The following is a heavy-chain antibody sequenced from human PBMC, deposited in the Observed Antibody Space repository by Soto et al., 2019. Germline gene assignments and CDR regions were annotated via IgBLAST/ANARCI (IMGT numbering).Heavy chain of an antibody. CDR3: ARTYDSNGYANEFDS. CDR2: IYDNGIT. J-gene: IGHJ4*02. Sequence: QVVLQESGPGLVKPSETLSLTCSVSGRSITSYYWSWFRQPPGTGLEWIGYIYDNGITSQNPSLKRRVTMSAHPSQNHVSRKRTSVTVADTAVYFCARTYDSNGYANEFDSWGQGILVTVTS. V-gene: IGHV4-59*12. D-gene: IGHD3-22*01. CDR1: GRSITSYY.